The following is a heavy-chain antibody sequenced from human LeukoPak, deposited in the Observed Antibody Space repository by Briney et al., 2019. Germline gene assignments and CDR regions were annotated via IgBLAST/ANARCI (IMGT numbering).Heavy chain of an antibody. J-gene: IGHJ5*02. CDR2: INHSGST. Sequence: TSETLSLTCAVYGGSFSGYYWSWIRQPPGKGLEWIGEINHSGSTNYNPSLKSRVTISVDTSKNQFSLKLSSVTAADTAVYYCARGPSANWFDPWGQGTLVTVSS. CDR1: GGSFSGYY. V-gene: IGHV4-34*01. CDR3: ARGPSANWFDP.